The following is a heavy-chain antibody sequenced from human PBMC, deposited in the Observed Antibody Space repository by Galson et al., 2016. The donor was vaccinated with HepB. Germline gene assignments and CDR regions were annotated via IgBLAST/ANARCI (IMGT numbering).Heavy chain of an antibody. CDR1: GASISRGGDF. CDR2: IYYNGIT. J-gene: IGHJ6*02. Sequence: TLSLTCTVSGASISRGGDFWNWIRQHPGKGLEWIGYIYYNGITSYKPSLKSRVSISLGTSKNQFSLNLSSVTAADTAVYYCAREMWGNERFNYGMDVWGQGTTVTVSS. CDR3: AREMWGNERFNYGMDV. D-gene: IGHD1-1*01. V-gene: IGHV4-31*03.